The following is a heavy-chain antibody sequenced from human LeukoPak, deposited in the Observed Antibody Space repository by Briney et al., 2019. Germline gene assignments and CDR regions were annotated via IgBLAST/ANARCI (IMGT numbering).Heavy chain of an antibody. Sequence: GGSLRLSCAASGFTFSSYGMHWVRQAPGKGLEWEAVIWYDGSNKYYADSVKGRFTISRDNSKNTLYLQMNSLRAEDTAVYYCARGPMVRGVITHGYYYYGMDVWGQGTTVTVSS. CDR2: IWYDGSNK. D-gene: IGHD3-10*01. V-gene: IGHV3-33*01. CDR3: ARGPMVRGVITHGYYYYGMDV. CDR1: GFTFSSYG. J-gene: IGHJ6*02.